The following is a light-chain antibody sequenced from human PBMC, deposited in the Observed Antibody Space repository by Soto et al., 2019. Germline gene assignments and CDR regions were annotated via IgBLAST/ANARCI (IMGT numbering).Light chain of an antibody. V-gene: IGKV3-15*01. CDR2: GXS. J-gene: IGKJ1*01. CDR1: QSVSSN. Sequence: EIVLTQSPATLSGSAGERATLTSVXSQSVSSNLAWYQQKPVQAPRVLXYGXSTRATGIAARFSGSGSGTEFTLTISSLHSEDFAVYYCQQSEDWTATFGQGTKVDIK. CDR3: QQSEDWTAT.